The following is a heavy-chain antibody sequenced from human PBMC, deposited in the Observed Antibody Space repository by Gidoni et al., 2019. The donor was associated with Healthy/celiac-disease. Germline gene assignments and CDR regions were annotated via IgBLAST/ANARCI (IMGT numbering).Heavy chain of an antibody. D-gene: IGHD1-7*01. Sequence: ALKFQDRVTMTSDTSTSTVYMELSGLRSEDTAVYYCARELELHYFDSWGQGTLVTVSS. CDR3: ARELELHYFDS. J-gene: IGHJ4*02. V-gene: IGHV1-46*03.